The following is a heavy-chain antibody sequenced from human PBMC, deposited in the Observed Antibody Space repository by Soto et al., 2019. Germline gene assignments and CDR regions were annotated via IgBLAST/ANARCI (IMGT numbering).Heavy chain of an antibody. J-gene: IGHJ4*02. CDR1: AGSLSSYY. Sequence: PSETLSLPCTVSAGSLSSYYCSWLRQPPGKGLEWIVYIYYSGSTNYNPSLKSRVTISVDTSKNQFSLKLSSVTAADTAVYYCARDNDFWSGYHHWGQGTLVTVSS. V-gene: IGHV4-59*01. D-gene: IGHD3-3*01. CDR3: ARDNDFWSGYHH. CDR2: IYYSGST.